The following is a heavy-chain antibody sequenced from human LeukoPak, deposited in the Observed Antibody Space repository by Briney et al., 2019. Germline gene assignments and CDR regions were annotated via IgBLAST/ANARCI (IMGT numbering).Heavy chain of an antibody. Sequence: SETLSLTCTVSGGSISSYYWSWIRQPPGKGLEWIGYIYYSGSTNYNPSLKSRVTISVDTSKNQFSLKLSSVTAADTAVYYCARAWGELYYFDYWGQGTLVTVSS. V-gene: IGHV4-59*01. CDR1: GGSISSYY. D-gene: IGHD3-16*01. CDR3: ARAWGELYYFDY. J-gene: IGHJ4*02. CDR2: IYYSGST.